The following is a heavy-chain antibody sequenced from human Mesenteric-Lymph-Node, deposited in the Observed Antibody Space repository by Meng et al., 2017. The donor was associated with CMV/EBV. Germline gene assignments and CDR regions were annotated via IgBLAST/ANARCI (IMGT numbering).Heavy chain of an antibody. D-gene: IGHD2-15*01. CDR3: ARDGLYSSYYYGMDV. J-gene: IGHJ6*02. CDR2: ISAYNGNT. V-gene: IGHV1-18*01. Sequence: ASVKVSCKASGYTFTTYNIIWVRQAPGQGLEWMGWISAYNGNTYYPQKLQGRVTMTTDTSTSTAYMELRSLSSDDTAVYYCARDGLYSSYYYGMDVWGQGTTVTVSS. CDR1: GYTFTTYN.